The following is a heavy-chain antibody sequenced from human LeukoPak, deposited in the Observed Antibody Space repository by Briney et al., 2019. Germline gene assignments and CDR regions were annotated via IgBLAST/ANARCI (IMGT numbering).Heavy chain of an antibody. V-gene: IGHV4-39*02. J-gene: IGHJ4*02. CDR3: AREKSGSPD. CDR1: GGSISSSSYY. CDR2: IYHSGST. Sequence: PSETLSLTCTVSGGSISSSSYYWGWIRQPPGKGLEWIGSIYHSGSTHYNSSLKSRVTISVDTSKNQFSLRLSSVTAADTAVYYCAREKSGSPDWGQGTLVTVSS. D-gene: IGHD1-26*01.